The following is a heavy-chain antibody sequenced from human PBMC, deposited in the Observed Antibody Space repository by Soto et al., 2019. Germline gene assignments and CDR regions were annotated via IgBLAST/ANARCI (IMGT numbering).Heavy chain of an antibody. V-gene: IGHV1-3*01. J-gene: IGHJ4*02. CDR2: INGGNDNT. Sequence: EASVKVSCKTSGYTFSTYTIHWVRQVPGQRLEWLGWINGGNDNTKYSQKFQGRVTITRDTSASTAYMELSSLRSEDTAVYYCARDPHGAGPNFDYWGQGTLVTVSS. D-gene: IGHD4-17*01. CDR3: ARDPHGAGPNFDY. CDR1: GYTFSTYT.